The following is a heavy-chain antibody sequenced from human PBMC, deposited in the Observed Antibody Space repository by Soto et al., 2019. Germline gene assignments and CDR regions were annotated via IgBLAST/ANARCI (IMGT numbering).Heavy chain of an antibody. Sequence: QVQLVQSGAEVKKSGASVKVSCKAPGYNFRNYGITWLRQAPGQGLEWMGWIGAYNGNRKYLQKLQGRVTMTTDTSTNTAYMELTSLKSDDTAVYYCARVIGVASMDHWGQGTQVTVSS. D-gene: IGHD5-12*01. CDR3: ARVIGVASMDH. CDR1: GYNFRNYG. V-gene: IGHV1-18*01. CDR2: IGAYNGNR. J-gene: IGHJ4*02.